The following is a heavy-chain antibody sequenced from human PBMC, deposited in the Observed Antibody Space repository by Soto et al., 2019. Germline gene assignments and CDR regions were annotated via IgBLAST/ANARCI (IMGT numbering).Heavy chain of an antibody. Sequence: QVQLVESGGGVVQPGMSLRLSCAASGLTFSSYGMHWVRQAPGEGLAWVAVVSSDGSLKYYADSVNGRFTISRDNYKNTFYLQMNSLRAEDTAVYYCAKDQGYSYGGFLDYWGKGTLVTVSS. CDR3: AKDQGYSYGGFLDY. J-gene: IGHJ4*01. CDR2: VSSDGSLK. D-gene: IGHD5-18*01. CDR1: GLTFSSYG. V-gene: IGHV3-30*18.